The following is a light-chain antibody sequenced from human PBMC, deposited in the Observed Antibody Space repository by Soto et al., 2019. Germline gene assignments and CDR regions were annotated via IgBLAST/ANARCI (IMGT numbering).Light chain of an antibody. J-gene: IGLJ1*01. V-gene: IGLV2-11*01. CDR2: DVN. CDR3: CSYVGSDSCFV. CDR1: SNDVDGDNL. Sequence: QSVLTQPRSLSGSPGQSVTISCTGTSNDVDGDNLVSCQQPHRGKVCKLCFYDVNIRSSGVPDRFAACKSGITASLTISWLQADVEGDYDCCSYVGSDSCFVFGSGSKVT.